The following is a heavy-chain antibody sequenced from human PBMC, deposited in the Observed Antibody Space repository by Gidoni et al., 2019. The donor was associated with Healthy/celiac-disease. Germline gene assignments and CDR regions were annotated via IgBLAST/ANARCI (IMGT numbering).Heavy chain of an antibody. CDR2: IYHSGST. J-gene: IGHJ5*02. CDR1: GYSISSGYY. CDR3: ARATTPYDSSGYYTIGWFDP. Sequence: QVQLQESGPGLVKPSETLSLTCAVSGYSISSGYYWGWIRQPPGKGLEWIGSIYHSGSTYYNPSLKSRVTISVDTSKNQFSLKLSSVTAADTAVYYCARATTPYDSSGYYTIGWFDPWGQGTLVTVSS. V-gene: IGHV4-38-2*01. D-gene: IGHD3-22*01.